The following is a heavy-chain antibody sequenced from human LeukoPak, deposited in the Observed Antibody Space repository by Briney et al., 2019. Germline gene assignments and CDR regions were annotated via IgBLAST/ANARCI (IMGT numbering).Heavy chain of an antibody. J-gene: IGHJ4*02. CDR2: ISTSGSTI. V-gene: IGHV3-48*04. CDR3: ARALWEQQPFDY. CDR1: GFTFSRYG. Sequence: AGGSLRLSCAGPGFTFSRYGFNWVRQAPGKGLEWVSYISTSGSTIYYADSVKGRFTISRDNTKNSLYLQMNSLRAEDTAVYYCARALWEQQPFDYWGQGTLVTVSS. D-gene: IGHD6-13*01.